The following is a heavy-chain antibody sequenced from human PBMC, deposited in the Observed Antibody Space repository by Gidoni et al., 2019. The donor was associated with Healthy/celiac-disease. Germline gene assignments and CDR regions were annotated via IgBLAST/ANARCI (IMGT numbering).Heavy chain of an antibody. CDR3: ARVLYCSGGSCYHLDY. J-gene: IGHJ4*02. CDR2: IIPILGIA. D-gene: IGHD2-15*01. CDR1: GGTFSSYA. Sequence: QVQLGQSGAEVKKPGSSVKVSCKASGGTFSSYAISWVRQAPGQGLEWMGRIIPILGIANYAQKFQGRVTITADKSTSTAYMELSSLRSEDTAVYYCARVLYCSGGSCYHLDYWGQGTLVTVSS. V-gene: IGHV1-69*04.